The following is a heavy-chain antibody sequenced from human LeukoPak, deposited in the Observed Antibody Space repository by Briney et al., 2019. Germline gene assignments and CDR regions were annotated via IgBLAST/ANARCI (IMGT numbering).Heavy chain of an antibody. D-gene: IGHD3-9*01. V-gene: IGHV1-24*01. J-gene: IGHJ5*02. CDR2: FDPEDGET. CDR1: GYTLTELS. CDR3: ARDIFLTKHNWFDP. Sequence: ASVKVSCKVSGYTLTELSMHWVRRAPGKGLEWMGGFDPEDGETIYAQKFQGRVTMTEDTSTDTAYMELSSLRSEDTAVYYCARDIFLTKHNWFDPWGQGTLVTVSS.